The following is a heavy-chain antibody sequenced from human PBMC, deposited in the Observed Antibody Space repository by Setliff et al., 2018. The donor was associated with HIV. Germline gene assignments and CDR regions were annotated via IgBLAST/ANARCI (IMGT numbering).Heavy chain of an antibody. D-gene: IGHD3-3*01. CDR2: FHHSGST. J-gene: IGHJ3*02. V-gene: IGHV4-39*01. CDR1: GGSXSSSSYF. CDR3: ATPLTPSYNFWGDAFSI. Sequence: VSGGSXSSSSYFWAWIRQPPGKGLEWIGGFHHSGSTSHNPSLRSRXXISVDTSKNQFSLKLTSVTAADPAVYXCATPLTPSYNFWGDAFSIWGXGALVTVSS.